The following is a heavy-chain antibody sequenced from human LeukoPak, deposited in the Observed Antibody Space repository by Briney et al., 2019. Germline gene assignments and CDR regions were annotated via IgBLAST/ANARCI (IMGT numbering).Heavy chain of an antibody. J-gene: IGHJ4*02. V-gene: IGHV5-51*01. Sequence: GESLKISCKGSGYTFSNYWIGWGRQMPGKGLEWRGIIYPGDSDTRYSPSFQGQVTISADKSISPAYLQWSSLKASDTAMYYCATQYSAYDHFDYWGQGTLVTVSS. CDR2: IYPGDSDT. CDR3: ATQYSAYDHFDY. CDR1: GYTFSNYW. D-gene: IGHD5-12*01.